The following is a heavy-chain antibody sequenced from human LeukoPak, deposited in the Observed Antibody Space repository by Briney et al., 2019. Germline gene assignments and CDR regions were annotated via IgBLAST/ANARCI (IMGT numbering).Heavy chain of an antibody. V-gene: IGHV3-23*01. CDR3: AKVAQTYYDFWSGYSWFDP. D-gene: IGHD3-3*01. J-gene: IGHJ5*02. Sequence: GGSLRLSCAASGFTFSSYAMSWVRQAPGKGLEWVSAISGSGGSTYYADSVKGRFTTSRDNSKNTLYLQMNSLRAEDTAVYYCAKVAQTYYDFWSGYSWFDPWGQGTLVTVSS. CDR1: GFTFSSYA. CDR2: ISGSGGST.